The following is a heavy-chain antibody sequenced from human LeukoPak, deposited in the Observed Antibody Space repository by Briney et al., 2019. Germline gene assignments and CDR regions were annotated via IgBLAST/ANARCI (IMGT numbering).Heavy chain of an antibody. CDR3: ARGRNYVSDFYFDV. CDR1: GVSLRGYY. V-gene: IGHV4-34*01. Sequence: SETLSLTCAVYGVSLRGYYWSWIRQSPEKGLEWIGEISHEGDSIYNPSLKSRLTLSVDMSKNQSSLKLRSVTAADTAVYYCARGRNYVSDFYFDVWGKGTTVIVSS. D-gene: IGHD1-7*01. J-gene: IGHJ6*03. CDR2: ISHEGDS.